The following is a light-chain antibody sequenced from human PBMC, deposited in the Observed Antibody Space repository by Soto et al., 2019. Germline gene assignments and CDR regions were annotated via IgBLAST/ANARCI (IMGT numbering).Light chain of an antibody. Sequence: EIVMTQSPATLSVSPGERATLSCRASQSVNIYLAWYQQKPGQAPRLLIFGASYRATGIPARFSGSGSGTEFNLTISSLQSEDFAVYYCQQYDNWPWTFGQGTKVDNK. J-gene: IGKJ1*01. CDR2: GAS. CDR3: QQYDNWPWT. CDR1: QSVNIY. V-gene: IGKV3D-15*01.